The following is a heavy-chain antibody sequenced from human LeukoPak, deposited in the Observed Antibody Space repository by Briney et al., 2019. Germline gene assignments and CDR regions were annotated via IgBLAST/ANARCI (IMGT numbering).Heavy chain of an antibody. J-gene: IGHJ4*02. CDR2: IYYSGST. V-gene: IGHV4-59*01. D-gene: IGHD3-3*01. CDR1: GGSISSYY. Sequence: PSETLSLTCTVSGGSISSYYWSWIRQPPGKRLEWIGHIYYSGSTNYNPSLKSRVTISVDTSKNQFSLKLSSVTAVDTAVYYCASRSSTWSGYQGTLYYFDSWGQGTLVTVSS. CDR3: ASRSSTWSGYQGTLYYFDS.